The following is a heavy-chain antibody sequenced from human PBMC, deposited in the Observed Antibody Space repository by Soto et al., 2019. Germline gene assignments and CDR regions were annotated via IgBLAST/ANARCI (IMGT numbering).Heavy chain of an antibody. D-gene: IGHD6-19*01. Sequence: SETLSLTCPVSGGSIGSYYWSWIRQPPGKGLEWIGYIYYSGSTNYNPSLKSRVTISVDTSKNQFSLKLSSVTAADTAVYYCARDLIAVAGNAFDIWGQGTMVTV. CDR1: GGSIGSYY. CDR2: IYYSGST. V-gene: IGHV4-59*01. CDR3: ARDLIAVAGNAFDI. J-gene: IGHJ3*02.